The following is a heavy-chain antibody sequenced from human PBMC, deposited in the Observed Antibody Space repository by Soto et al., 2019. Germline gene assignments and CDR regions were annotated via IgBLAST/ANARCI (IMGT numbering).Heavy chain of an antibody. CDR3: ARKRWSPRTLWFDP. D-gene: IGHD2-15*01. CDR1: VGSISSYY. CDR2: IYYSGSA. V-gene: IGHV4-59*12. Sequence: SETLSLTCTVSVGSISSYYWSWIRQTPGKGLQYIGYIYYSGSANYNPSLKSRVTISVDTSKNQFSLKLSSVTAADTAVYYCARKRWSPRTLWFDPWGQGTLVTVSS. J-gene: IGHJ5*02.